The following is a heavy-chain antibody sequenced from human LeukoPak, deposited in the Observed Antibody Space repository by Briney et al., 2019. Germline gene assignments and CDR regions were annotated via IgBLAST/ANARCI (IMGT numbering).Heavy chain of an antibody. J-gene: IGHJ4*02. CDR2: MRYSGSI. D-gene: IGHD3/OR15-3a*01. CDR3: ARHIGLGLVSPYVDY. V-gene: IGHV4-39*01. Sequence: SETLSLTCTVSGGSITSSSHSWGWIRQPPGKGLEWIGTMRYSGSIHYNPSLRSRVTISAGTSQGQFSLRLSSVTAADTAVYYCARHIGLGLVSPYVDYWGQGILVTVSS. CDR1: GGSITSSSHS.